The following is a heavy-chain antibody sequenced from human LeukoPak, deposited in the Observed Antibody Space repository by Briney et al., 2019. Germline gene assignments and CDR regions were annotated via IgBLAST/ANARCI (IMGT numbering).Heavy chain of an antibody. Sequence: PGGSLRLSCAASGFTFSNAWMSWVRQAPGKGLEWVGRIKSKIDGGTTDYAAPVKGRFTISRDDSKNTLYLQMNSLRPEDTAVYYCAKGGASVTRYVDYWGQGTLVTVSS. CDR2: IKSKIDGGTT. J-gene: IGHJ4*02. D-gene: IGHD4-17*01. CDR3: AKGGASVTRYVDY. CDR1: GFTFSNAW. V-gene: IGHV3-15*01.